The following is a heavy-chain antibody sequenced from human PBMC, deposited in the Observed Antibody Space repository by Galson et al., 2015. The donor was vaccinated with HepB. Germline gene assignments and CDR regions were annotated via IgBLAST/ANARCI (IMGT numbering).Heavy chain of an antibody. CDR2: ISGSGGST. CDR3: AKDLSITMVRGVIDAFDI. V-gene: IGHV3-23*01. D-gene: IGHD3-10*01. CDR1: GFTFSSYA. Sequence: SLRLSCAASGFTFSSYAMSWVRQAPGKGLEWVSAISGSGGSTYYADSVKGRFTISRDNSKNTLYLQMNSLRAEDTAVYYCAKDLSITMVRGVIDAFDIWGQGTMVTVSS. J-gene: IGHJ3*02.